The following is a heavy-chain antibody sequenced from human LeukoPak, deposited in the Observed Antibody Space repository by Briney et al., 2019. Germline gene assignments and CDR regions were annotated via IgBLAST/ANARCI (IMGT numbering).Heavy chain of an antibody. J-gene: IGHJ4*02. Sequence: GGSLRLSCAASGFTFSSYGMHWVRQAPGKGLEWVAVISYDGSNKYYADSVKGRFTISRDTSKNTLYLQMKSLRAEDTAVYYCAKAWAAAGTFASWGQGTLVTVSS. CDR3: AKAWAAAGTFAS. V-gene: IGHV3-30*18. CDR2: ISYDGSNK. CDR1: GFTFSSYG. D-gene: IGHD6-13*01.